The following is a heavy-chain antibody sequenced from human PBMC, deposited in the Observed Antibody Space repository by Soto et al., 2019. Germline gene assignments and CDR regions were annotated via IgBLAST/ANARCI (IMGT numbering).Heavy chain of an antibody. CDR2: IYHTGST. J-gene: IGHJ6*03. Sequence: SETLSLTCTVSNDSISNPIYYWGWIRQPPGKGLEWIGSIYHTGSTYYNPSLKGRVTISIDTSKNQFSLKLSSVTAADTAVYYCARHDLYSSSPFYYYYMDFWGTGIMVTVSS. CDR1: NDSISNPIYY. D-gene: IGHD6-13*01. CDR3: ARHDLYSSSPFYYYYMDF. V-gene: IGHV4-39*01.